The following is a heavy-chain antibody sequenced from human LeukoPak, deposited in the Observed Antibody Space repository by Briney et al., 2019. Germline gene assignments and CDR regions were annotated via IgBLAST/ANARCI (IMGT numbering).Heavy chain of an antibody. J-gene: IGHJ5*02. Sequence: GGSLRLSCAASGFTFSNYGMHWVRQAPGKGLEWVAFIRYDGSNKYYADSVKGRFTISRDNSKNTLYLQMNSLRAEDTAVYYCAKVQATAGSSEGNWFDPWGRGTLVTVSS. D-gene: IGHD2-2*01. CDR2: IRYDGSNK. CDR3: AKVQATAGSSEGNWFDP. V-gene: IGHV3-30*02. CDR1: GFTFSNYG.